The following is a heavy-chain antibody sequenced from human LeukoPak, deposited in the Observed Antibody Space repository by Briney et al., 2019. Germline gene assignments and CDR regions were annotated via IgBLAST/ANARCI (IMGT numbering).Heavy chain of an antibody. CDR2: IGSVGDST. D-gene: IGHD5-24*01. J-gene: IGHJ3*01. CDR3: AKDIQLST. V-gene: IGHV3-23*01. CDR1: GFNFRDAA. Sequence: GGSLRLSCAASGFNFRDAAMTWVRQAPGKGLEWVSLIGSVGDSTYYADSVKGHFTIPRDNSENTLSLEMNSLRGEDTAICFCAKDIQLSTWGLGTMVTVSS.